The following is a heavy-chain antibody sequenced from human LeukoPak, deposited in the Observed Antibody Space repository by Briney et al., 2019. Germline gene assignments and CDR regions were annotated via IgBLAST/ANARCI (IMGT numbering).Heavy chain of an antibody. CDR2: INPNSGGT. Sequence: ASVKVSCKASGYTFTGYHMHWVRQAPGQGLEWMGRINPNSGGTNYAQKFQGRVTMTRDTSISTAYMELSRLRSDDTAVYYCARLVLVPAADGEFDYWGQGTLVTVSS. J-gene: IGHJ4*02. CDR1: GYTFTGYH. D-gene: IGHD2-2*01. CDR3: ARLVLVPAADGEFDY. V-gene: IGHV1-2*06.